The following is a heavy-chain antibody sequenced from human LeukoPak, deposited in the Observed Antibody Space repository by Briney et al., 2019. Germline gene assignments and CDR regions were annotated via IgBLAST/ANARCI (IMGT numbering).Heavy chain of an antibody. CDR1: GFTFSSHA. J-gene: IGHJ4*02. CDR3: AKSPRGDYIFDY. D-gene: IGHD4-17*01. V-gene: IGHV3-23*01. Sequence: GGSLRLSCAASGFTFSSHAMNWVRQAPGKGLEWVSGITGSGGSTYYADSVKGRFTISRDNSKNTLYLQMSSLRAEDTAVFYCAKSPRGDYIFDYWGQGTLVTVSS. CDR2: ITGSGGST.